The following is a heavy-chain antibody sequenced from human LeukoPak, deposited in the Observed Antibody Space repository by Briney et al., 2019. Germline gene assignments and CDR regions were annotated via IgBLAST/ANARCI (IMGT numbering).Heavy chain of an antibody. CDR3: ARKYYYGSGSYHRRNWFDP. J-gene: IGHJ5*02. CDR1: GGSISSSSYY. CDR2: IYYSGST. D-gene: IGHD3-10*01. V-gene: IGHV4-39*07. Sequence: SETLSLTCTVSGGSISSSSYYWGWIRQPPGKGLEWIGSIYYSGSTNYNPSLKSRVTISVDASKNQFSLKLSSVTAADTAVYYCARKYYYGSGSYHRRNWFDPWGQGTLVTVSS.